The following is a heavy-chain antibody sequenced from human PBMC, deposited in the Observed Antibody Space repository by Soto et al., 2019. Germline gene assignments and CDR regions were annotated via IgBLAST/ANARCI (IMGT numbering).Heavy chain of an antibody. V-gene: IGHV5-10-1*01. CDR1: GYSFTSYW. Sequence: PGESLKISCKGSGYSFTSYWISWVRQMPGKGLEWMGRIDPSDSYTNYSPSFQGHVTISADKSISTAYLQWSSLKASDTAVYYCAKNPRRGYYGPGDWFDPWGQGTLVTVSS. CDR3: AKNPRRGYYGPGDWFDP. J-gene: IGHJ5*02. CDR2: IDPSDSYT. D-gene: IGHD3-10*01.